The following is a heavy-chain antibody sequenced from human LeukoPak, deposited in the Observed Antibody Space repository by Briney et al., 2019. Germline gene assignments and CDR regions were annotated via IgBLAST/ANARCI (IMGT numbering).Heavy chain of an antibody. Sequence: SETLSLTCTVSGGSISSSSYYWGWIRQPQGKGLEWIGSIYYSGSTYYNPSLKSRFTISVDTSKNPFSLKLSSVTAADTAVYYCARHIYCSGGSCYFDPWGQGTLVTVSS. D-gene: IGHD2-15*01. CDR3: ARHIYCSGGSCYFDP. CDR2: IYYSGST. CDR1: GGSISSSSYY. J-gene: IGHJ5*02. V-gene: IGHV4-39*01.